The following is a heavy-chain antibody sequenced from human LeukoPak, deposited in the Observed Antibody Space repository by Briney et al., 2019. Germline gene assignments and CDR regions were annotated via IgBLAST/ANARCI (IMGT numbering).Heavy chain of an antibody. Sequence: GGSLRLSCAASGFTFSSCWMSWVRKAPGKGLDLVANINQDGSQSDYVDSLKGRFTISRDNAKNSVYLQMNSLRAEDTAVYFCARDKPNGDLYFPFWGQGTLVTVSS. V-gene: IGHV3-7*01. CDR2: INQDGSQS. CDR3: ARDKPNGDLYFPF. J-gene: IGHJ4*02. D-gene: IGHD4-17*01. CDR1: GFTFSSCW.